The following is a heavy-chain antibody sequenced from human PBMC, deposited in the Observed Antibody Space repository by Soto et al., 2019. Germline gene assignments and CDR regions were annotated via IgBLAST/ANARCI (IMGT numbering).Heavy chain of an antibody. Sequence: QGQLQQSGPGLVKPSQTLSLTCAISGDSVSSDITSWNWIRQSPSRGLEWLGRTYYRSKWFHDYAASVKSRITINPDTSKNQFSLELNSMTPEDTAVYYCARGNALDVCGQWTVVTVSS. J-gene: IGHJ3*01. CDR1: GDSVSSDITS. V-gene: IGHV6-1*01. CDR3: ARGNALDV. CDR2: TYYRSKWFH. D-gene: IGHD3-10*01.